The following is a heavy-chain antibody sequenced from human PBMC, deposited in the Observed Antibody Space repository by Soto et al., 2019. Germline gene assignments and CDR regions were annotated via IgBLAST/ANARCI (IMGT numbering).Heavy chain of an antibody. J-gene: IGHJ6*02. CDR2: ISYDGSNK. CDR3: AKDNTFGSYYYYYGMDV. CDR1: GFTFRSDG. D-gene: IGHD3-16*01. Sequence: QVQLVESGGGVVQPGRSLRLSCAASGFTFRSDGMHWVRQAPGKGLEWVEVISYDGSNKYYADSVKGRFTISRDNSKNTLYLQMNSLRAEDTAGYYCAKDNTFGSYYYYYGMDVWGQGTTVTVSS. V-gene: IGHV3-30*18.